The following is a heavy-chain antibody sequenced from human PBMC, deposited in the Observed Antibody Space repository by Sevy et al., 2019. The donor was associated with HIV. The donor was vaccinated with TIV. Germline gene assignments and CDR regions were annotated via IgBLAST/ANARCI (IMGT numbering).Heavy chain of an antibody. Sequence: GESLKISCRGSGYTFPNYWIGWVRQMPGKGLEWMGIIYPGDSDTRYSQSFQGQVTISADKSISTAYLQWSSLKALDTAIYYCVRHPGVATLYFDYWGQGILVTVSS. CDR3: VRHPGVATLYFDY. V-gene: IGHV5-51*01. D-gene: IGHD5-12*01. J-gene: IGHJ4*02. CDR2: IYPGDSDT. CDR1: GYTFPNYW.